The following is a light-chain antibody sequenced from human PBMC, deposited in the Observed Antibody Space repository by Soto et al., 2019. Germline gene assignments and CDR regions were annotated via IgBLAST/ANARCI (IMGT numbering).Light chain of an antibody. V-gene: IGKV3-15*01. J-gene: IGKJ4*01. CDR2: DAS. CDR1: KSVNSN. CDR3: QQYNNWPPLT. Sequence: EIVMTQSPVTLSVSAGERATLSCRASKSVNSNLAWYQQKPGQAPRLLIYDASTRATGIPARFSGSGSGTEFTLTISSLQSEDFAVYNCQQYNNWPPLTFGGGTKVEIK.